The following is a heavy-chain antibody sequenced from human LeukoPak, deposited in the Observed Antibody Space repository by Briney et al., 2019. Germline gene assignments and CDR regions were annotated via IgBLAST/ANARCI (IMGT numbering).Heavy chain of an antibody. D-gene: IGHD5-12*01. CDR2: IYLSGST. CDR1: GGSISSSNW. V-gene: IGHV4-4*02. J-gene: IGHJ6*02. CDR3: ARALVATIRSGPAYYYGMDV. Sequence: PSGTLSLTCAVSGGSISSSNWWSWVRQPPGKGLEWIGEIYLSGSTNYNPSLKSRVTISVDKSKNQFSLKLSSVTAADTAVYYCARALVATIRSGPAYYYGMDVWGQGTTVTVSS.